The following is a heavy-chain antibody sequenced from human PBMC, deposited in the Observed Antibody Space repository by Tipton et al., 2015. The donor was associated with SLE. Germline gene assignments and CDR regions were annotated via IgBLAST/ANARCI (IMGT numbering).Heavy chain of an antibody. J-gene: IGHJ4*02. D-gene: IGHD3-3*01. V-gene: IGHV4-61*01. Sequence: TLSLTCTVSGGSVSSTTSYWSWIRQPPGKGLEWIGYIYYSGSTNYNPSLKSRVIISVDTSNNQFSLKLSSVTAADTAVYYCARSYDYWGQGTLVTVSS. CDR3: ARSYDY. CDR2: IYYSGST. CDR1: GGSVSSTTSY.